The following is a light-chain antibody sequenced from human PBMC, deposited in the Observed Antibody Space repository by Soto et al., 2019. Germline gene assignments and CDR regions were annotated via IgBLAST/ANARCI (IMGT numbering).Light chain of an antibody. CDR3: QQYVSTPT. Sequence: DIQVTQSPPSLSASVGDRVTVTCQASQDSNTFLNWFQQRPGEAPKLLIYATSNLEPGVPSRFSGRQSGTDFTLTITRLEPEDFAVYYCQQYVSTPTFGPGTKVHIK. J-gene: IGKJ3*01. CDR1: QDSNTF. V-gene: IGKV1-33*01. CDR2: ATS.